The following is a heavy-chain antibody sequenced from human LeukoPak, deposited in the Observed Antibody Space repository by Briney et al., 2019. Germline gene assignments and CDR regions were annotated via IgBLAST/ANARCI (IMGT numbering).Heavy chain of an antibody. CDR2: IYYSGST. J-gene: IGHJ2*01. D-gene: IGHD3-3*01. CDR1: GGSISSYY. V-gene: IGHV4-59*01. CDR3: ARARTIYDFWSGDLWYFDL. Sequence: SETLSLTCTVSGGSISSYYWSWIRQPPGKGLEWIGYIYYSGSTNYNPSLKGRVTISVDTSKNQFSLKLSSVTAADTAVYYCARARTIYDFWSGDLWYFDLWGRGTLVTVSS.